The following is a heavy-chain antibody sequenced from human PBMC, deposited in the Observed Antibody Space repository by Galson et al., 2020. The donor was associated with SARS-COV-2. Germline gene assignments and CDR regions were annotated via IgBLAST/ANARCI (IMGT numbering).Heavy chain of an antibody. CDR1: GGSISSSSYY. D-gene: IGHD3-10*01. CDR2: VYYSGST. V-gene: IGHV4-39*07. J-gene: IGHJ4*02. Sequence: ASETLSLTCTVSGGSISSSSYYWGWIRQPPGKGLEWIGSVYYSGSTYYNPSLKSRVTISLDTSKNQFSLKLSSVTAADTAVYFCARGGEILWFGELAPHDYWGQGTLVTVSS. CDR3: ARGGEILWFGELAPHDY.